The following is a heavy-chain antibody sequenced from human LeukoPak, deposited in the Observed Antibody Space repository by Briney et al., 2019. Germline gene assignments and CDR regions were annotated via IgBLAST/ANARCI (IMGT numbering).Heavy chain of an antibody. CDR3: ARPCGGDCSFLDI. CDR2: IGTSSTNT. Sequence: GGSLRLSCAASGFTFSDYAMSWVRQAPGKGLEWISCIGTSSTNTHYADSVKGRFTISRDNTKNSVHLQLKNVRAEDTAVYYCARPCGGDCSFLDIWGQGTMVTVSS. CDR1: GFTFSDYA. D-gene: IGHD2-21*01. J-gene: IGHJ3*02. V-gene: IGHV3-11*01.